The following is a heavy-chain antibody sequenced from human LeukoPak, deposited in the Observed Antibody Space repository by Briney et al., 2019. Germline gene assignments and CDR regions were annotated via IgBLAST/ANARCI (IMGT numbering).Heavy chain of an antibody. V-gene: IGHV1-46*01. D-gene: IGHD6-13*01. CDR1: GYTFTSYY. CDR3: ARVGSSWYAYFDY. CDR2: INPSGGST. Sequence: ASVKVSCKAFGYTFTSYYMHWVRQAPGQGLEWMGIINPSGGSTSYAQKFQGRVTMTRDMSTSTVYMELSSLRSEDTAVYYCARVGSSWYAYFDYWGQGTLVTVSS. J-gene: IGHJ4*02.